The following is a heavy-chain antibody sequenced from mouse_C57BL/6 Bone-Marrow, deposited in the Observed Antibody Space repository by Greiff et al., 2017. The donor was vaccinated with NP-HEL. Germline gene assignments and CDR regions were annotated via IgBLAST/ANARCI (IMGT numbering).Heavy chain of an antibody. V-gene: IGHV5-15*01. CDR2: ISNLAYSI. CDR1: GFTFSDYG. CDR3: ARGGRGEAMDY. J-gene: IGHJ4*01. D-gene: IGHD3-3*01. Sequence: EVKLVESGGGLVQPGGSLKLSCAASGFTFSDYGMAWVRQAPRKGPEWVAFISNLAYSIYYADTVTGRFTISRENAKNTLYLEMSSLRSEDTAMYYCARGGRGEAMDYWGQGTSVTVSS.